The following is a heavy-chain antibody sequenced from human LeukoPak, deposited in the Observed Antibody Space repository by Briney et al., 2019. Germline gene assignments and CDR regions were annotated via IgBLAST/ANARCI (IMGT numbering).Heavy chain of an antibody. CDR2: ITPYNVDT. J-gene: IGHJ4*02. V-gene: IGHV1-18*01. CDR1: GYTFITYG. D-gene: IGHD1-26*01. Sequence: ASVKVSCKASGYTFITYGITWVRQAPGQGLEWMGWITPYNVDTNYAQNLQDRVTMTTDTSTSTAYMELRSLRSDDTAVYFCARVAGVSYNYFDSWGQGTLVTVSS. CDR3: ARVAGVSYNYFDS.